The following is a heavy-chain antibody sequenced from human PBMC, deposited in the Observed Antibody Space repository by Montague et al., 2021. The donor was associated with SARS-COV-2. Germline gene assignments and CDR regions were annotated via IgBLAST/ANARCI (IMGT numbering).Heavy chain of an antibody. J-gene: IGHJ4*02. CDR3: ARGGGSGYRYYFDY. V-gene: IGHV4-59*01. CDR2: IYYSGRT. D-gene: IGHD3-22*01. Sequence: SETLSLTCTVSGGSIDSFYWSWIRQPPGKGLEWIGYIYYSGRTNYNPSLKSRVTISVDTSKNQFSLKLSSVTAADTAVYYCARGGGSGYRYYFDYWGQGSLVTVSS. CDR1: GGSIDSFY.